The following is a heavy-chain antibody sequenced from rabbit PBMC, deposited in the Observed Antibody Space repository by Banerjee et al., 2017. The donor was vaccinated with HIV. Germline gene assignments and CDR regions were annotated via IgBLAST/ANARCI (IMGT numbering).Heavy chain of an antibody. Sequence: QEQLVESGGGLVQPGGSLTLTCKASGFDFSSSYYMCWVRQAPGKGLEWIGCIYTSSSSAWYANWVNGRFTISRSTSLLTVTLQMTSLTAADTATYICARDLSSSGWSDFALWGPGTLVTVS. V-gene: IGHV1S43*01. CDR3: ARDLSSSGWSDFAL. J-gene: IGHJ6*01. D-gene: IGHD4-1*01. CDR2: IYTSSSSA. CDR1: GFDFSSSYY.